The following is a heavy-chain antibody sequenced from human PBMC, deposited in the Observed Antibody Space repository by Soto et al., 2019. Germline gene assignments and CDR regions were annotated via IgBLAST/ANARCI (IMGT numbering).Heavy chain of an antibody. CDR3: AKDSSYALGGDAFDI. Sequence: GGSLRLSCAASGFTFSSYAMSWVRQAPGKGLEWVSAISGSGGSTYYADSVKGRFTISRDNSKNTLYLQMNSLRTEDTAVYYCAKDSSYALGGDAFDIWGQGTMVTVSS. CDR1: GFTFSSYA. D-gene: IGHD2-2*01. V-gene: IGHV3-23*01. J-gene: IGHJ3*02. CDR2: ISGSGGST.